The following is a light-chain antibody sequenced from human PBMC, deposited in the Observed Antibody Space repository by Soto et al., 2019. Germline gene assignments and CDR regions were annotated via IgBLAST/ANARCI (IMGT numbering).Light chain of an antibody. Sequence: DIQMTYSPSSLSASVGDRVTITCRASQSISSYLNRYQQKPGQAPKLLIYAASSLQSGVPSMYNGSGSGTDFTLTISSLHAEECATYYCQQSCSTPWTFGEGTKVVIK. J-gene: IGKJ1*01. V-gene: IGKV1-39*01. CDR1: QSISSY. CDR2: AAS. CDR3: QQSCSTPWT.